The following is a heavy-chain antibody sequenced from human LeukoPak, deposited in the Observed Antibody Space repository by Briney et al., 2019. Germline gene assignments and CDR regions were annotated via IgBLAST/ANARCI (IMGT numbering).Heavy chain of an antibody. J-gene: IGHJ6*02. CDR2: ISGSGGST. CDR1: GFTFSSYA. D-gene: IGHD3-10*01. Sequence: GGSLRLSCAASGFTFSSYAMSWVRQAPGKGLEWVSAISGSGGSTYYADSVEGRFTISRDNSKNTLYLQMNSLRAEDTAVYYCAKDAVRGSGIESYYYYGMDVWGRGTTVTVSS. CDR3: AKDAVRGSGIESYYYYGMDV. V-gene: IGHV3-23*01.